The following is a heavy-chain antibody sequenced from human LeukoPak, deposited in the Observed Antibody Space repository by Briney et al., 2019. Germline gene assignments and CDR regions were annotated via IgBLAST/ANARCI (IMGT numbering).Heavy chain of an antibody. CDR3: ARGAAAGINPTFDP. CDR1: GFTFSSYA. CDR2: ISYDGSNK. J-gene: IGHJ5*02. D-gene: IGHD6-13*01. V-gene: IGHV3-30-3*01. Sequence: GRSLRLSCAASGFTFSSYAMHWVRQAPGKGLEWVAVISYDGSNKYYADSVKGRFTISRDNSKNTLYLQMNSLRSDDTAVYYCARGAAAGINPTFDPWGQGTLVTVSS.